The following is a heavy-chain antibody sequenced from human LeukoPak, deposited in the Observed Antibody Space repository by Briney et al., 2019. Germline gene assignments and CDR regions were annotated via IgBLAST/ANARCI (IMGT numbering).Heavy chain of an antibody. Sequence: GGSLRLSCAASGFTFDDYAMHWVRQAPGKGLEWVSLVSGDGYSTYYADSVKGRFTISRDNSKNSLFLQMNSLRTEDSAFYYCSKATGAAGGLNDYWGQGTLVTVSS. CDR3: SKATGAAGGLNDY. CDR2: VSGDGYST. V-gene: IGHV3-43*02. J-gene: IGHJ4*02. CDR1: GFTFDDYA. D-gene: IGHD7-27*01.